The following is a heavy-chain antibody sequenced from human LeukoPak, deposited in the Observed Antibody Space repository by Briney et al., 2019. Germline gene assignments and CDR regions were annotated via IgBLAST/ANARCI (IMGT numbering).Heavy chain of an antibody. Sequence: PGGSLRLSCAASGFTFNNYGINWVRQAPGKGLEWVAFIRYDGSNKFYADSVKGRFTISRDNSKNTMFFQMNSLGPEDTAVYYCAKDRLQWLAKGGVFDLWGQGTMVTVSS. CDR3: AKDRLQWLAKGGVFDL. CDR2: IRYDGSNK. CDR1: GFTFNNYG. D-gene: IGHD6-19*01. J-gene: IGHJ3*01. V-gene: IGHV3-30*02.